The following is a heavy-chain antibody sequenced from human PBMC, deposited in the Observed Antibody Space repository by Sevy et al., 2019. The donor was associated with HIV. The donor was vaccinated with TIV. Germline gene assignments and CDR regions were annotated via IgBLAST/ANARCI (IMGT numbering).Heavy chain of an antibody. Sequence: ASVKVSCKASGYTFTGYYMHWVRQAPGQGLEWMGRINPNSGGTNYAQKFQGRVTMTRDTSISTAYMELSRLRSDDTAVYYCARDSAGEPPPYGMDVWGQGTTVTVSS. CDR1: GYTFTGYY. CDR3: ARDSAGEPPPYGMDV. CDR2: INPNSGGT. J-gene: IGHJ6*02. V-gene: IGHV1-2*06. D-gene: IGHD3-10*01.